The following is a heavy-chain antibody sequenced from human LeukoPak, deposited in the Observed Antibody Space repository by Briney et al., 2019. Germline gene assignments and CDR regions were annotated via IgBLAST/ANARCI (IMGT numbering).Heavy chain of an antibody. Sequence: SETLSLTCTVSRGSISSGSYYWSWIRQPAGKGLEWIGRIYTSGSTNYNPSLKSRVTISVDTSKKQFSLKLSSVTAADTAVYYCAGNYYGSGSYYSEDRYWGQGTLVTVSS. D-gene: IGHD3-10*01. V-gene: IGHV4-61*02. CDR1: RGSISSGSYY. CDR2: IYTSGST. J-gene: IGHJ4*02. CDR3: AGNYYGSGSYYSEDRY.